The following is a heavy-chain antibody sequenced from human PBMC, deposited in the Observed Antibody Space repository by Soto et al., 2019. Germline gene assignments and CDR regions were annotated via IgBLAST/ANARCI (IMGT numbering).Heavy chain of an antibody. Sequence: GGSLRLSCAASGFTFSSYWMGWFRQAPGKGLEWVANIKQDGSEKYYVDSVKGRFTISRDNAKNSLYLQMNSLRAEDTAVYYCARENYDFWSGYYNKRYYYGMDVWGQGTTVTVSS. CDR3: ARENYDFWSGYYNKRYYYGMDV. CDR2: IKQDGSEK. V-gene: IGHV3-7*05. D-gene: IGHD3-3*01. J-gene: IGHJ6*02. CDR1: GFTFSSYW.